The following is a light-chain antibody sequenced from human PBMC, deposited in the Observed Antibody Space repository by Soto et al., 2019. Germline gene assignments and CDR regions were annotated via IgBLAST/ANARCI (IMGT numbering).Light chain of an antibody. CDR2: DAS. V-gene: IGKV3-15*01. Sequence: EIVMTQSPATLSVSPGEGATLSCRASQNVNNKLAWYQQKPGQPPRLLIYDASTRATGIPARFSGCGSGTEFTLTINSLQSEDFAVYYCLQYNNWPPFTFGPGTKVDIK. CDR3: LQYNNWPPFT. J-gene: IGKJ3*01. CDR1: QNVNNK.